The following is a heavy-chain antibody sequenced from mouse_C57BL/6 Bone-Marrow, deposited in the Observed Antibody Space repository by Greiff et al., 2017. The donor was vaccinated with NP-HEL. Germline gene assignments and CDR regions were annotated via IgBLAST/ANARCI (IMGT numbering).Heavy chain of an antibody. CDR1: GYTFTSYW. D-gene: IGHD1-1*01. Sequence: VQLQQPGAELVRPGTSVKLSCKASGYTFTSYWMHWVKQRPGQGLEWIGVIDPSDSYTNYNQKFKGKATLTVDTSSSTAYMQLSSLTSEDSAVYYCARKDYYGSSWDYFDYWGQGTTLTVSS. J-gene: IGHJ2*01. CDR3: ARKDYYGSSWDYFDY. V-gene: IGHV1-59*01. CDR2: IDPSDSYT.